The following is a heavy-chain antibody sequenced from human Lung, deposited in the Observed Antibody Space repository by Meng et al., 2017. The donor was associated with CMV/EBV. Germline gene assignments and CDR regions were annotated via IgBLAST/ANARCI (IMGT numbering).Heavy chain of an antibody. D-gene: IGHD5-24*01. CDR2: IHPSGST. Sequence: VQITELGAGLLMPSGTLSLLCGVYGGSFSNYYGSWIRQSPGKGLEWIGEIHPSGSTYYNPSLNSRVTMSVDTSKNQFSLNLRSVTAADTAVYYCSRGADAYKSGRSWGQGTLVTVSS. CDR3: SRGADAYKSGRS. CDR1: GGSFSNYY. J-gene: IGHJ5*02. V-gene: IGHV4-34*01.